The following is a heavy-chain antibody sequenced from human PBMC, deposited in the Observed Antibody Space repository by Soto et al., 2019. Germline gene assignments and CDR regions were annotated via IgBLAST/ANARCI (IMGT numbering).Heavy chain of an antibody. CDR1: GFTFSSYG. J-gene: IGHJ4*02. D-gene: IGHD3-10*01. CDR3: AKDKLSVVRGVTLPFDY. V-gene: IGHV3-30*18. Sequence: QVQLVESGGGVVQPGRSLRLSCAASGFTFSSYGMHWVRQAPGKGLEWVAVISYDGSNKYYADSVKGRFTISRDNSKNTLYLQMNSLRAEDTAVYYCAKDKLSVVRGVTLPFDYWGQGTLVTVSS. CDR2: ISYDGSNK.